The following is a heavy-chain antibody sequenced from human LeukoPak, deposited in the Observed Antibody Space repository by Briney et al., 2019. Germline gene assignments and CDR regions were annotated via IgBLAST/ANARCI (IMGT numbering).Heavy chain of an antibody. D-gene: IGHD6-19*01. CDR2: ISGSGGST. V-gene: IGHV3-23*01. Sequence: GGSLRLSCAASGCTFSSYAMSWVRQAPGKGLEWVSAISGSGGSTYYADSVKGRITISRDNSKNTLYLQMNSLRAEDTAVYYCAKGGHSSGWYLGEYFDYWGQGTLVTVSS. CDR3: AKGGHSSGWYLGEYFDY. J-gene: IGHJ4*02. CDR1: GCTFSSYA.